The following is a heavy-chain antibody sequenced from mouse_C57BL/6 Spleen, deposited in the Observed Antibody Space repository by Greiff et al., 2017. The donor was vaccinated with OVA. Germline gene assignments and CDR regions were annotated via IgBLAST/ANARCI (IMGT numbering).Heavy chain of an antibody. CDR1: GYAFSSSW. CDR3: ARLGGVYYGSSYVGDY. Sequence: QVQLQQSGPELVKPGASVKISCKASGYAFSSSWMNWVKQRPGKGLEWIGRIYPGDGDTNYNGKFKGKATLTADKSSSTAYMQLSSLTSEDSAVYFCARLGGVYYGSSYVGDYWGQGTTLTVSS. CDR2: IYPGDGDT. V-gene: IGHV1-82*01. D-gene: IGHD1-1*01. J-gene: IGHJ2*01.